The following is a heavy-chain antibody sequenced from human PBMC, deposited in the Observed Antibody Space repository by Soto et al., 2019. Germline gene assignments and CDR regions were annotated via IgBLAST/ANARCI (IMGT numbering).Heavy chain of an antibody. CDR2: IKPDGSET. CDR3: ASGIDP. J-gene: IGHJ5*02. V-gene: IGHV3-7*05. CDR1: GFMFSDSW. Sequence: EAQLVESGGDLVQPGGSRRLSFAASGFMFSDSWMNWVRQAPGKGLEWVANIKPDGSETAYVDSVKGRFTISRDNAKKCLYLQRTSLRVDDTAVYYCASGIDPWGQGTLVTVSS.